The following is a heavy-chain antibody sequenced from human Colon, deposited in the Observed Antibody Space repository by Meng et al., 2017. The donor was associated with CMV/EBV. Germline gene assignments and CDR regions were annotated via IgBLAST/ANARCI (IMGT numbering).Heavy chain of an antibody. CDR3: TRRRNYDFRSGYYSGVFDS. CDR2: IKEDGTET. J-gene: IGHJ4*02. Sequence: GGSLRLSCAASGFTFSNYWMTWLRQAPGRGLELVAHIKEDGTETYYLDSVRGRFTISKDNARNSLFLQMNSLRAEDTAIYYCTRRRNYDFRSGYYSGVFDSWGPGTLVTVSS. CDR1: GFTFSNYW. D-gene: IGHD3-3*01. V-gene: IGHV3-7*01.